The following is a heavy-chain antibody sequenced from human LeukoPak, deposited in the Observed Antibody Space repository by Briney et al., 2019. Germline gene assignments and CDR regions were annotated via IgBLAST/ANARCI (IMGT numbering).Heavy chain of an antibody. Sequence: PGGSLRLSCAASGFTFNSYGMHWVRQAPGKGLEWVAFIRYDGSNKYYADSVKGRFTISRDNSKNTLYLQMNSLRAEDTAVYYCAKDDYSNYVPSYYYMDVWGKGTTVTVSS. V-gene: IGHV3-30*02. CDR1: GFTFNSYG. J-gene: IGHJ6*03. D-gene: IGHD4-11*01. CDR3: AKDDYSNYVPSYYYMDV. CDR2: IRYDGSNK.